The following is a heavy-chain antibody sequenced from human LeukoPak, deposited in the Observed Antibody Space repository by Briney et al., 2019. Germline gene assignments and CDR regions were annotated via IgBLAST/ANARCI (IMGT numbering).Heavy chain of an antibody. CDR2: FYYSGGT. V-gene: IGHV4-59*11. J-gene: IGHJ3*02. CDR1: GGYISTHY. CDR3: ARDIGETDAFDI. D-gene: IGHD3-10*01. Sequence: SETLSLTCTVSGGYISTHYWNWIRQPPGKGLEWIGYFYYSGGTNYNPSLKSRVTMSVDTSKNQFSLRLSSVTAADTAIYYCARDIGETDAFDIWGQGTMVTVSS.